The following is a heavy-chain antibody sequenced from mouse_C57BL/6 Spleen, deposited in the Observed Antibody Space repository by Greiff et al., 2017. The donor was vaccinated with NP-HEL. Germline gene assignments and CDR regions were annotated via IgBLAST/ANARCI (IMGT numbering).Heavy chain of an antibody. CDR3: ARSLGYYWYFDV. Sequence: QVQLQQPGAELVMPGASVKLSCKASGYTFTSYWMHWVKQRPGQGLEWIGEIDPSDSYTNYNQKFKGKSTLTVDTSSSTAYMQLSSLTSEDSAVYYCARSLGYYWYFDVWGTGTTVTVSS. CDR2: IDPSDSYT. D-gene: IGHD2-2*01. J-gene: IGHJ1*03. CDR1: GYTFTSYW. V-gene: IGHV1-69*01.